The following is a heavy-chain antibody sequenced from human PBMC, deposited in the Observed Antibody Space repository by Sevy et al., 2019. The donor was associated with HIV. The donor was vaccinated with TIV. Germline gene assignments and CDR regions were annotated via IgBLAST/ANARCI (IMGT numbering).Heavy chain of an antibody. V-gene: IGHV4-31*03. Sequence: SETLSLTCTVSGGSISSGGYYWSWIRQHPGKGLEWIGYIYYSGSTYYNPSLNSRVTISVDTSKNQFSLKLSSVTAADTAVYYCARDTGGYSNNDDYYYYYMDVWGKGTTVTVSS. CDR1: GGSISSGGYY. CDR2: IYYSGST. D-gene: IGHD4-4*01. J-gene: IGHJ6*03. CDR3: ARDTGGYSNNDDYYYYYMDV.